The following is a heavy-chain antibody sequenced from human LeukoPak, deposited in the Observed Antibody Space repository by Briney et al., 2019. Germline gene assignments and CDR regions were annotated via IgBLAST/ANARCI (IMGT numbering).Heavy chain of an antibody. V-gene: IGHV1-69*04. CDR2: IIPILGIA. Sequence: GASVEVSCKASGGTFSSYAISWVRQAPGQGLEWMGRIIPILGIANYAQKFQGRVTITADKSTSTAYMELSSLRSEDTAVYYCARGDPSSGWYSYWGQGTLVTVSS. J-gene: IGHJ4*02. CDR1: GGTFSSYA. D-gene: IGHD6-19*01. CDR3: ARGDPSSGWYSY.